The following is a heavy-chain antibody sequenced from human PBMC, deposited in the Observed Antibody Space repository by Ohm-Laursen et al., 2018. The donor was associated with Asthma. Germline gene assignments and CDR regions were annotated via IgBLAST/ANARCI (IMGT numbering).Heavy chain of an antibody. D-gene: IGHD3-10*01. J-gene: IGHJ4*02. CDR3: ARDGRLRGSFDY. CDR1: GGSISSGHYY. Sequence: SQTLSLTYTVSGGSISSGHYYWTWIRQRPGTGLEWIGNIHYSGSTIYNPSLESRLTISVDTSKNQFSLNLSSVTAADTALYYCARDGRLRGSFDYWGQGTLVTVSS. V-gene: IGHV4-31*03. CDR2: IHYSGST.